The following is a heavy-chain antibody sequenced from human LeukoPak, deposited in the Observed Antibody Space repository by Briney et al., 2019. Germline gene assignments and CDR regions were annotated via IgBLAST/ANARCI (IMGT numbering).Heavy chain of an antibody. CDR2: IHHSGRS. V-gene: IGHV4-31*11. CDR1: ADSLSSGGHY. Sequence: PSETLSLTCAVSADSLSSGGHYWAWIRQFPGKGLESIGFIHHSGRSRHNPSLKDRVAISVDTSRKQFALKLSSVTAADTAMYYCARGGNRFGGFYFDYWGQGIQVIVSS. CDR3: ARGGNRFGGFYFDY. D-gene: IGHD3-10*01. J-gene: IGHJ4*02.